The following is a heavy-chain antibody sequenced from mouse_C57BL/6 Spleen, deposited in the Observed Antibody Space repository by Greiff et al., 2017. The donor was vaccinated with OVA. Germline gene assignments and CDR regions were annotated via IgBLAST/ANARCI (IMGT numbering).Heavy chain of an antibody. Sequence: EVKLMESGGGLVQPKGSLKLSCAASGFSFNTYAMNWVRQAPGKGLEWVARIRSKSNNYATYYADSVKDRFTISRDDSESMLYLQMNNLKTEDTAMYYGVRAYDGYYAWFAYWGQGTLVTVSA. V-gene: IGHV10-1*01. CDR1: GFSFNTYA. CDR3: VRAYDGYYAWFAY. D-gene: IGHD2-3*01. J-gene: IGHJ3*01. CDR2: IRSKSNNYAT.